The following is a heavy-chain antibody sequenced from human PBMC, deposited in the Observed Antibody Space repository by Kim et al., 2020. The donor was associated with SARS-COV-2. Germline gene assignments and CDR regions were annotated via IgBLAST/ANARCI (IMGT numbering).Heavy chain of an antibody. CDR1: GFTFSDYY. J-gene: IGHJ6*02. CDR2: ISSSGSTI. Sequence: GGSLRLSCAASGFTFSDYYMSWIRQAPGKGLEWVSYISSSGSTIYYADSVKGRFTISRDNAKNSLYLQMNSLRAEDTAVYYCASTYYYDSRYRSHYYYYGMDVWGQGTTVTVSS. CDR3: ASTYYYDSRYRSHYYYYGMDV. D-gene: IGHD3-22*01. V-gene: IGHV3-11*01.